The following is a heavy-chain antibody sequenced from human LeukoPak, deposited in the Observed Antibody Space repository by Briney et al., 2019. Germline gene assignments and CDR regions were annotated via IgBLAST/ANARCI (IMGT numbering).Heavy chain of an antibody. J-gene: IGHJ2*01. CDR1: GGSISSTTYY. CDR2: IHYTGRA. Sequence: PSETLSLTCSVFGGSISSTTYYWVWIRQPPGKGLECIASIHYTGRAYYNPSLKSRVTISADTSKNHFSLKLSSVTAADTAVYHCARDGQTQTWYFDLWGRGTLVTVSS. CDR3: ARDGQTQTWYFDL. V-gene: IGHV4-39*02.